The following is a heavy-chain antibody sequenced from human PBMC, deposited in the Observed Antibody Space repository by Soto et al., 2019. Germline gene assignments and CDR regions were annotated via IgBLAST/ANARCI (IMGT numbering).Heavy chain of an antibody. D-gene: IGHD5-12*01. CDR2: IIPILGIA. CDR3: ARGRLEGANGVEIGGYFGL. CDR1: GGTFSSYT. V-gene: IGHV1-69*02. Sequence: QVQLVQSGAEVKKPGSSVKVSCKASGGTFSSYTISWVRQAPGQGLEWMGRIIPILGIANYAQKFQGRVTITREKSTSNAYLGLGRLRSEDTAVYFRARGRLEGANGVEIGGYFGLWGRGTLVTVSS. J-gene: IGHJ2*01.